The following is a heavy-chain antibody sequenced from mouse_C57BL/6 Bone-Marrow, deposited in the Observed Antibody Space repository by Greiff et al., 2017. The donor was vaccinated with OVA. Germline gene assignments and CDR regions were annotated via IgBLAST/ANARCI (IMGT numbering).Heavy chain of an antibody. Sequence: LAESGAELVRPGASVKLSCKASGYTFTDYYINWVKQRPGQGLEWIARIYPGSGNTYYNEKFKGKATLTAEKSSSTAYMQLSSLTSEDSAVYFCARGAQAAYYAMDYWGQGTSVTVSS. CDR3: ARGAQAAYYAMDY. D-gene: IGHD3-2*02. V-gene: IGHV1-76*01. CDR1: GYTFTDYY. J-gene: IGHJ4*01. CDR2: IYPGSGNT.